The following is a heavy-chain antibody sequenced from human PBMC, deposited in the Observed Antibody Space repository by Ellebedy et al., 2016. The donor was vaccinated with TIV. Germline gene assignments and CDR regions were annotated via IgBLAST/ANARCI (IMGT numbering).Heavy chain of an antibody. Sequence: SETLSLXXAVSGGSISSGNWWSWVRQSLGRGLEWIGEISHSGHTNYNPSLTSRVTISVDMSKNQFYLNLSSVTAADTAVYYCAREQPYCLEYWGQGTLVTVSS. CDR3: AREQPYCLEY. J-gene: IGHJ4*02. D-gene: IGHD2-21*02. CDR2: ISHSGHT. V-gene: IGHV4-4*02. CDR1: GGSISSGNW.